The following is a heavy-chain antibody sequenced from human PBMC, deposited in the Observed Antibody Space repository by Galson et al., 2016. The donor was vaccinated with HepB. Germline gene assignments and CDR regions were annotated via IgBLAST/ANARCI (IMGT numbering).Heavy chain of an antibody. V-gene: IGHV4-34*01. CDR3: ARGFPHSFYDSSGYYPDPFFDR. CDR2: INHSGSS. Sequence: ETLSLTCAVYGGSFSGYYWSWIRQPPGKGLEWIGKINHSGSSNYNPSLKSRVTISVDTSKSQFSLQLTSVTPADTAVYYCARGFPHSFYDSSGYYPDPFFDRWGQGALVTVSS. CDR1: GGSFSGYY. J-gene: IGHJ4*02. D-gene: IGHD3-22*01.